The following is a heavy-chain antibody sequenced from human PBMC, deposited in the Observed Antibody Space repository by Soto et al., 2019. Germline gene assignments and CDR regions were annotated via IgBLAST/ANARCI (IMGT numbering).Heavy chain of an antibody. V-gene: IGHV1-69*13. CDR1: RDTFNSYA. D-gene: IGHD6-25*01. J-gene: IGHJ4*02. Sequence: SSVKVSCNASRDTFNSYAITWVLQAPGQGLEWMGGIIPVLGTTKYAQKFQGRVTMTADESTSTAYMELSSLRSEDRAVYYCAAGGRDGYIKWGQGTQVTVSS. CDR3: AAGGRDGYIK. CDR2: IIPVLGTT.